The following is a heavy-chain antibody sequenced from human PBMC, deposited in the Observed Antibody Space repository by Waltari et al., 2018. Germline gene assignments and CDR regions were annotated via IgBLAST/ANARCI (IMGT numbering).Heavy chain of an antibody. CDR1: GYTFTGYY. V-gene: IGHV1-2*06. D-gene: IGHD3-3*01. CDR2: INPNSGGT. Sequence: QVQLVQSGAEVKTPGASVKVSCKASGYTFTGYYMHWVRQAPGQGLEWMGRINPNSGGTNYAQKFQGRVTMTRDTSISTAYMELSRLRSDDTAVYYCARVFLEWLLGGEDDAFDIWGQGTMVTVSS. CDR3: ARVFLEWLLGGEDDAFDI. J-gene: IGHJ3*02.